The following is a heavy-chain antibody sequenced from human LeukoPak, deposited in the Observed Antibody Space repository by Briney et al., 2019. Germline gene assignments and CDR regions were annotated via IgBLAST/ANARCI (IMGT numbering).Heavy chain of an antibody. CDR1: GYTFTDYY. CDR2: INPNSGDT. Sequence: GASVRVSCKTSGYTFTDYYVHWVRQAPGQGLEWMGRINPNSGDTSYAQSFQGRVSMTRDRSISTAYMELSRLGSDDTAMFYCARDRVGCSSTGRLFDHWGQGTQVTVSS. J-gene: IGHJ4*02. V-gene: IGHV1-2*06. D-gene: IGHD2-2*01. CDR3: ARDRVGCSSTGRLFDH.